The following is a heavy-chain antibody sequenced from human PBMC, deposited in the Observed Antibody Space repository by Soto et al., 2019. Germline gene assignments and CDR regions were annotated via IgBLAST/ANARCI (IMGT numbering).Heavy chain of an antibody. CDR3: AREGYYSGSGSYSPPRYYGMDV. J-gene: IGHJ6*02. CDR2: ISAYNDYT. V-gene: IGHV1-18*01. Sequence: QVKLVQSGAEVKKPGSSVKVSCKASGYTFISYGISWVRQAPGQGLEWMGWISAYNDYTNYAQKPQGRVTMTTDTSTRIAYLELRSLRSDDTAVYYCAREGYYSGSGSYSPPRYYGMDVWGQGTTVTVSS. CDR1: GYTFISYG. D-gene: IGHD3-10*01.